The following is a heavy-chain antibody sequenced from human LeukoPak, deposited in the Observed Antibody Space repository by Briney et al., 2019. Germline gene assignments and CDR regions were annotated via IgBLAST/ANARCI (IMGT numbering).Heavy chain of an antibody. Sequence: GGSLRLSCAASGFTVSSNYMSWVRKAPGKGLEWVSVIYSGGSAYYADSVKGRFTISRDNSKNTLYLQMNSLRAEDTAVYYCARVQSGSITIFGVAPYYYYYYMDVWGKGTTVTVSS. D-gene: IGHD3-3*01. CDR2: IYSGGSA. V-gene: IGHV3-66*02. J-gene: IGHJ6*03. CDR3: ARVQSGSITIFGVAPYYYYYYMDV. CDR1: GFTVSSNY.